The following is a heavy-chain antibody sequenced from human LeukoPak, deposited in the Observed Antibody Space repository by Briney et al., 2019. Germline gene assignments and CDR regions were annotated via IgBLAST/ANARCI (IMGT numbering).Heavy chain of an antibody. J-gene: IGHJ3*02. Sequence: SETLSLTCTVSGGSISSYYWSWIRQPPGKGLEWIGYIYYSGSTNYNPSLKSRVTISVDTSKNQFSLKLSSVTAADTAVYYCARGRTFGSDGYSYYYDSSGSNAFDIWGQGTMVTVSS. CDR2: IYYSGST. CDR1: GGSISSYY. CDR3: ARGRTFGSDGYSYYYDSSGSNAFDI. D-gene: IGHD3-22*01. V-gene: IGHV4-59*12.